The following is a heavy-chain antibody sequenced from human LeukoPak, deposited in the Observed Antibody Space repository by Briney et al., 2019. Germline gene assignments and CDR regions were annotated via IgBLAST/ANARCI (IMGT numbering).Heavy chain of an antibody. J-gene: IGHJ4*02. CDR2: IYPDDSDA. D-gene: IGHD2-15*01. CDR3: ARHRKDIGFDS. CDR1: GYSFSSYW. V-gene: IGHV5-51*01. Sequence: PGESLKISCKGSGYSFSSYWIGWVRQMPGKGLEWMGIIYPDDSDARYSPSFQGQVTISADKSISTAYLQWSSLKASDTAMYYCARHRKDIGFDSWGQGTLVTVSS.